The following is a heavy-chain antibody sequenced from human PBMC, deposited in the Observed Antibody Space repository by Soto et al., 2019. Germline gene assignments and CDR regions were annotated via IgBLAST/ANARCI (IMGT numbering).Heavy chain of an antibody. CDR2: IYPGDSDT. CDR1: GYSFTSYW. J-gene: IGHJ4*02. D-gene: IGHD3-10*02. V-gene: IGHV5-51*01. CDR3: ARSVFGELLGFPFDY. Sequence: GESLKISSKGSGYSFTSYWIGWVRQMPGKGLEWMGIIYPGDSDTRYSPSFQGQVTISADKSISTAYLQWSSLKASDTAMYYCARSVFGELLGFPFDYWGQGTLVTVSS.